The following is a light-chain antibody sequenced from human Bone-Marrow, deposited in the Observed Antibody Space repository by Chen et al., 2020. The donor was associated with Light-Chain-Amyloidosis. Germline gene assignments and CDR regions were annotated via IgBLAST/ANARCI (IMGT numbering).Light chain of an antibody. CDR2: GAS. V-gene: IGKV3-15*01. J-gene: IGKJ2*01. Sequence: DIVMTQSPATLSVSPGERATLSCRASQNINSNLAWYQQKPGQAPRLLIYGASTRDTGIPARFSGSGSGTEFTLTISILQSEDFAVYYCQQYNLWYTFGQGTKLEIK. CDR1: QNINSN. CDR3: QQYNLWYT.